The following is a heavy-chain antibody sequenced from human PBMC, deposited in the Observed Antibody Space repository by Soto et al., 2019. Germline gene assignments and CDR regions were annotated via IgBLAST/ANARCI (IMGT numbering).Heavy chain of an antibody. J-gene: IGHJ5*02. D-gene: IGHD4-17*01. V-gene: IGHV4-39*01. CDR3: ARRCDYGDYCTNWFDP. CDR1: GGSISSSSYY. CDR2: IYYSGST. Sequence: SETLSLTCTVSGGSISSSSYYWGWIRQPPGKGLEWIGSIYYSGSTYYNPSLKSRVTISEDTSKNQFSLKLSSVTAADTAVYYCARRCDYGDYCTNWFDPWGQGTLVTVSS.